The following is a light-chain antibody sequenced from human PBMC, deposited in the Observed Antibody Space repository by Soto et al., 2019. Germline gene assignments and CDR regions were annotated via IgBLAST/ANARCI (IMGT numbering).Light chain of an antibody. J-gene: IGKJ1*01. Sequence: DIQMTQAPSSLSASVGDRVTITCRASQNIRIYLNWYQQKPGKAPKVLINAASSLQSGVPSRFSGSASGTDFTLTINSLQPEDFATYYCQQSYHFPLTFGQGTKVDI. CDR1: QNIRIY. V-gene: IGKV1-39*01. CDR3: QQSYHFPLT. CDR2: AAS.